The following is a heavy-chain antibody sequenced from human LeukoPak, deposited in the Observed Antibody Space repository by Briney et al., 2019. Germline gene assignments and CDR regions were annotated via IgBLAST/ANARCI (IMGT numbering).Heavy chain of an antibody. J-gene: IGHJ4*02. CDR3: AKGMGLYYDSSGYYYPFDY. CDR2: LSGSGGST. D-gene: IGHD3-22*01. Sequence: GGSLRLSCAASGFTFSSYAMSWVRLAPGKGLEWVSGLSGSGGSTYYADSVKGRFTISRDNSKNTLYLQMNGLRAEDTAVYYCAKGMGLYYDSSGYYYPFDYWGQGTLVTVSS. CDR1: GFTFSSYA. V-gene: IGHV3-23*01.